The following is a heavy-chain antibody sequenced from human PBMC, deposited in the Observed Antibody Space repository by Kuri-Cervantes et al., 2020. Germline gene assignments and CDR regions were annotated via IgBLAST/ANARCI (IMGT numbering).Heavy chain of an antibody. Sequence: LSLTCGASGITFSSYAMNWVRQAPGKGLEWVSGVSGGGTSTQYADSVKGRFTISRDNSKNTAYLQMNSLRAEDTAVYYCAKWGGYYGVPKGYWGQGTLVTVSS. J-gene: IGHJ4*02. D-gene: IGHD3-3*01. CDR3: AKWGGYYGVPKGY. V-gene: IGHV3-23*01. CDR2: VSGGGTST. CDR1: GITFSSYA.